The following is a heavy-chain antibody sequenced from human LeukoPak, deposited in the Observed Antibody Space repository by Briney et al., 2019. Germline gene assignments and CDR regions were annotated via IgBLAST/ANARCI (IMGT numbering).Heavy chain of an antibody. CDR3: ARLPGGY. CDR2: ISGGSGYI. CDR1: GFTFSSYN. V-gene: IGHV3-21*01. D-gene: IGHD3-10*01. Sequence: GGSLRLSCAASGFTFSSYNMDWVRQAPGKGLEWVSSISGGSGYIYYADSVRGRFTISRDNAKNSLYLQMDSLRAEDTAVYYCARLPGGYWGQGTLVTVSS. J-gene: IGHJ4*02.